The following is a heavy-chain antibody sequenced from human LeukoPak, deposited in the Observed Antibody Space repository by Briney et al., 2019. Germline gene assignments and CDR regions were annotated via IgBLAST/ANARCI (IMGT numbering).Heavy chain of an antibody. CDR2: ISDSGGST. CDR3: AKVDRNWNGGQNDY. D-gene: IGHD1-1*01. CDR1: GFTFSGYA. V-gene: IGHV3-23*01. Sequence: PGGSLRLSCAASGFTFSGYAMSWVRQAPGKGLEWVSAISDSGGSTYYADSVKGRFTISRDNSKNTLYLQMNSLRAEDTAVYYCAKVDRNWNGGQNDYWGQGTLVTVSS. J-gene: IGHJ4*02.